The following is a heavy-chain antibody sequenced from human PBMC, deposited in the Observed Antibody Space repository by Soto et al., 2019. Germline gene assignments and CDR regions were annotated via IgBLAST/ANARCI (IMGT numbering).Heavy chain of an antibody. CDR1: GYTFTSYG. V-gene: IGHV1-18*01. J-gene: IGHJ6*02. CDR2: ICAYNGNT. CDR3: ARDADGMTTVTTATGSTYYYYYGMDV. D-gene: IGHD4-17*01. Sequence: QVQLVQSGAEVKKPGASVKVSCKASGYTFTSYGISWVRQAPGQGLEWMGWICAYNGNTNYAQKLQGRVTMTTDISTSTAYMELRSLRSDDTAVYYCARDADGMTTVTTATGSTYYYYYGMDVWGQGTTVTVSS.